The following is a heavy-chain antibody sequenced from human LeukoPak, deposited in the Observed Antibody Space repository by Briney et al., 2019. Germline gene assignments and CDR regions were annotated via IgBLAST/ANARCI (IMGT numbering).Heavy chain of an antibody. V-gene: IGHV3-21*01. Sequence: GGSLRLSCAASGFTFSSYSMNWVRQAPGKGLEWVSSISSSSSYIYYADSVKGRFTISRDNAKNSLYLQMNSLRAEDTAVYYCARDLGYGSGILSQYYFDYWGQGTLVTVSS. CDR3: ARDLGYGSGILSQYYFDY. CDR2: ISSSSSYI. CDR1: GFTFSSYS. J-gene: IGHJ4*02. D-gene: IGHD3-10*01.